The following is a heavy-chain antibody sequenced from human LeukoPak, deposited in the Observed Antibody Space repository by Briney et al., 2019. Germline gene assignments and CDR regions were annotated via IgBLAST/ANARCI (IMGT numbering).Heavy chain of an antibody. CDR1: GGSISSYY. D-gene: IGHD5-24*01. Sequence: PSETLPLTCTVSGGSISSYYWSWIRQPPGKGLEWIGYIYYSGSTNYNPSLKSRVTISVDTSKNQFSLKLSSVTAADTAVYYCAGSDGFPFDYWGQGTLVTVSS. CDR2: IYYSGST. V-gene: IGHV4-59*01. J-gene: IGHJ4*02. CDR3: AGSDGFPFDY.